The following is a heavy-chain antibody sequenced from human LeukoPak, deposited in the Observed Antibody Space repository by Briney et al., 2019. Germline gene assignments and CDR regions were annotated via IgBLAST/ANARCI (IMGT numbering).Heavy chain of an antibody. CDR1: GGTFSSYA. CDR2: IIPIFGTA. D-gene: IGHD3-10*01. V-gene: IGHV1-69*06. Sequence: GASVKVSCKASGGTFSSYAISWVRQAPGQGLEWMGGIIPIFGTANYAQKFQGRVTITADKSTSTAYMELSSLRSEDTAVYYCARRPYGSGSYYDVGLWDYWGQGTLVTVSS. J-gene: IGHJ4*02. CDR3: ARRPYGSGSYYDVGLWDY.